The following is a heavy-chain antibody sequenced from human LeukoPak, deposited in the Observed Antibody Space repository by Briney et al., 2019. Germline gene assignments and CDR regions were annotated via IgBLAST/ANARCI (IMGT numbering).Heavy chain of an antibody. J-gene: IGHJ4*02. CDR2: INPNNGGT. Sequence: GASVKVSCKTSGSTFTAYYMHWVRQAPGQGLEWMGWINPNNGGTNYAEKFQGRVTLTRDTSSSTAYMDLSRLKSDDTAVYYCTIGASVGSNRYCIGGCSSDGFWGQGTLVTVSS. D-gene: IGHD2-15*01. CDR3: TIGASVGSNRYCIGGCSSDGF. CDR1: GSTFTAYY. V-gene: IGHV1-2*02.